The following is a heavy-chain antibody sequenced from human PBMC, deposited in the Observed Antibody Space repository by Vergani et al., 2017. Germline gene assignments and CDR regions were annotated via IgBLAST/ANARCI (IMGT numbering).Heavy chain of an antibody. J-gene: IGHJ4*02. CDR1: GYSIGSGAFS. Sequence: QVRLEESGPGLVKPSETLSLTCSVSGYSIGSGAFSWGWIRQPPGRGLQWIGHIFQSGSPDYNASLKSRVNISLDKSKNHFSLSLSSVTAADTAVYYCVRRNNVVRETDYFDYWGQGILVTVSS. CDR2: IFQSGSP. CDR3: VRRNNVVRETDYFDY. D-gene: IGHD3-10*01. V-gene: IGHV4-30-2*01.